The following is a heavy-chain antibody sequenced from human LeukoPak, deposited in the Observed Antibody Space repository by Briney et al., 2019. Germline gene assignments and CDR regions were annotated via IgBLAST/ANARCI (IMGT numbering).Heavy chain of an antibody. J-gene: IGHJ4*02. CDR2: IYYSGTT. CDR3: ARGGVAAKYYFDY. CDR1: GGSISPLY. D-gene: IGHD3-10*01. V-gene: IGHV4-59*11. Sequence: SETLSLTCTVSGGSISPLYWSWIRQPPGKGLEFIGYIYYSGTTNYNPSLKSRVALLVDTSKNQFSLKLSSVTAADTAVYYCARGGVAAKYYFDYWSLGTLVTVSS.